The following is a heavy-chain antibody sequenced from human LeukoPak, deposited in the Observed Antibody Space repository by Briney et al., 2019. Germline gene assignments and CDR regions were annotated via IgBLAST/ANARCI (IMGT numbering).Heavy chain of an antibody. CDR1: GGTFSSYA. J-gene: IGHJ4*02. D-gene: IGHD5-12*01. CDR2: IIPIFGTA. CDR3: GGSVDIVATSPIDY. Sequence: GASVKVSCKASGGTFSSYAISWVRQAPGQGLEWMGGIIPIFGTANYAQKVQGRVTITADESTSTAYMELSSLRSEDTAVYYCGGSVDIVATSPIDYWGQGTLVTVSS. V-gene: IGHV1-69*13.